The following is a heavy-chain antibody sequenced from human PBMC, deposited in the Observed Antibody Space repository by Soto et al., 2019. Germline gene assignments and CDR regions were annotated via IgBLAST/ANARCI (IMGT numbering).Heavy chain of an antibody. CDR1: GYSFTSYW. CDR2: IDPSDSYT. J-gene: IGHJ3*02. CDR3: ARQAREVAGPDDAFDI. D-gene: IGHD6-19*01. Sequence: ESLKISCKGSGYSFTSYWISWVRQMPGKGLEWMGRIDPSDSYTNYSPSFQGHVTISADKSISTAYLQWSSLKASDTAMYYCARQAREVAGPDDAFDIWGQGTMVTVSS. V-gene: IGHV5-10-1*01.